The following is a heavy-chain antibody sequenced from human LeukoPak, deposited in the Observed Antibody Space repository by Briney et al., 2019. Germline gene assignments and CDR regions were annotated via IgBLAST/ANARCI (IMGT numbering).Heavy chain of an antibody. D-gene: IGHD2-2*01. V-gene: IGHV5-10-1*01. J-gene: IGHJ3*01. Sequence: GESLKISCQGSGYSFTTYWINWVRQMPGKGLEWMGRLDPSDSYTNYSPSFQGHVTISADKSIATAYLQWSSLEASDTAMYSCARHAGDGGAFDVWGQGTMVTVSS. CDR1: GYSFTTYW. CDR2: LDPSDSYT. CDR3: ARHAGDGGAFDV.